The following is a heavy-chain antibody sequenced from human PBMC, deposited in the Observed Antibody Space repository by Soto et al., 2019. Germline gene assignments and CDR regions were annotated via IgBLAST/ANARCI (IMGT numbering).Heavy chain of an antibody. CDR1: GFTLSGYA. J-gene: IGHJ6*03. Sequence: EVQLAESGGGLAQPGGSLRLSRAASGFTLSGYAMDWVRQAPGKGLEYVSGISSNGVGTYYANSVQDRFTISRDNSKNTVYLQMGSLRPEDMAVYYCARRARPDFYYMDVWGKGTTVTVSS. D-gene: IGHD6-6*01. V-gene: IGHV3-64*01. CDR2: ISSNGVGT. CDR3: ARRARPDFYYMDV.